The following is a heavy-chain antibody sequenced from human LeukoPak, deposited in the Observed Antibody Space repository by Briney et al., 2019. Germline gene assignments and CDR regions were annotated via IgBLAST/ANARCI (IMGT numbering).Heavy chain of an antibody. CDR3: VRDRTYYGDY. CDR2: IWNDRSSK. D-gene: IGHD1-26*01. J-gene: IGHJ4*02. V-gene: IGHV3-33*08. CDR1: GFTFSSYA. Sequence: GGSLRLSCAASGFTFSSYAMSWVRQAPGKGLEWVAVIWNDRSSKYYADAVKGRFTISRDNSKNTVYLQMNSLRAEDTAVYYCVRDRTYYGDYWGQGTLVTVSS.